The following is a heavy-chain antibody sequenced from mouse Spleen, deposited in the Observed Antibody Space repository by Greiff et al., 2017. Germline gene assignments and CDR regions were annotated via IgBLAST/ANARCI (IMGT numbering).Heavy chain of an antibody. CDR3: ARIGVWDDY. Sequence: VQLQQSGPELVKPGASVKISCKASGYTFTDYYMNWVKQSHGKSLEWIGDINPNNGGTSYNQKFKGKATLTVDKSSSTAYMELRSLTSEDSAVYYCARIGVWDDYWGQGTTLTVSS. CDR2: INPNNGGT. V-gene: IGHV1-26*01. D-gene: IGHD4-1*01. J-gene: IGHJ2*01. CDR1: GYTFTDYY.